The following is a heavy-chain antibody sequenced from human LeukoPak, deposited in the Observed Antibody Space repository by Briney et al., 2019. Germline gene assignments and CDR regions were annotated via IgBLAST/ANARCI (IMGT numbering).Heavy chain of an antibody. D-gene: IGHD6-19*01. J-gene: IGHJ3*02. Sequence: ASVKVSCKASGYTFTSYGISWVRQAPGQGLEWMGWISAYNGNTNYAQKFQGRVTMTRDTSISTAYMELSSLRSDDTAVYYCARGLQENLAWLTAFSAFDIWGQGTMVTVSS. CDR3: ARGLQENLAWLTAFSAFDI. CDR1: GYTFTSYG. V-gene: IGHV1-18*01. CDR2: ISAYNGNT.